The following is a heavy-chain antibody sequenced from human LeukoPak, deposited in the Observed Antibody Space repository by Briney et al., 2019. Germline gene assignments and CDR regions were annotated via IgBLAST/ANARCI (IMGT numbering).Heavy chain of an antibody. CDR3: ARDHYDFWSGYSGRQFDY. D-gene: IGHD3-3*01. CDR2: ISSSGSTI. Sequence: GGSLRLSCAASGFTFSDYYMSWIRQAPGKGLEWVSYISSSGSTIYYADSVKGRFTISRDIAKNSLYLQMNSLRAEDTAVYYCARDHYDFWSGYSGRQFDYWGQGTLVTVSS. J-gene: IGHJ4*02. CDR1: GFTFSDYY. V-gene: IGHV3-11*01.